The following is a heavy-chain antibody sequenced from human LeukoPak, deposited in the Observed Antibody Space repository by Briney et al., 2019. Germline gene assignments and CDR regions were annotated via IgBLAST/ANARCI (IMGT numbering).Heavy chain of an antibody. CDR1: GFTFNSHW. CDR2: INGDGTST. V-gene: IGHV3-74*01. CDR3: ARARASGRSGFDY. J-gene: IGHJ4*02. D-gene: IGHD2-15*01. Sequence: GGSLRLSCAASGFTFNSHWMHWVRQAPGRGLVWVSRINGDGTSTSYADSVKGRFTISRDNAKNSLDLQMNSLRDEDTAVYYCARARASGRSGFDYWGQGTLVTVSS.